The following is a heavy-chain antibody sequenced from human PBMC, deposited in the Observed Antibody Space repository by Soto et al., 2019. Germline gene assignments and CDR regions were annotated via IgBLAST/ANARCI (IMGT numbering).Heavy chain of an antibody. Sequence: PGGSLRLSCAASGFTFSNAWMSWVRQAPGKGLERVGRIKSKTDGGTTDYAAPVKGRITISRDDSKNTLYLQMNSLKTEDTAVYYCTTLPTLGYCSSTSCYELGDAFDIWGQGTMVTVSS. CDR3: TTLPTLGYCSSTSCYELGDAFDI. J-gene: IGHJ3*02. CDR2: IKSKTDGGTT. D-gene: IGHD2-2*01. CDR1: GFTFSNAW. V-gene: IGHV3-15*01.